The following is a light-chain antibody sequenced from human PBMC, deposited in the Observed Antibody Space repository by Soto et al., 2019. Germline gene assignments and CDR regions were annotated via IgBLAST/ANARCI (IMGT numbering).Light chain of an antibody. J-gene: IGLJ1*01. V-gene: IGLV2-11*01. CDR2: DVS. CDR1: SSDVGGYNY. CDR3: CSYAGSYTYV. Sequence: QSALTQPRSVSGSPGQSVTISCTGTSSDVGGYNYVSWYQQHPGKAPKLMIYDVSKRSSGVPDRFSGSKSGNTASLTISGLQAEDEADYYCCSYAGSYTYVFGAGTKVNV.